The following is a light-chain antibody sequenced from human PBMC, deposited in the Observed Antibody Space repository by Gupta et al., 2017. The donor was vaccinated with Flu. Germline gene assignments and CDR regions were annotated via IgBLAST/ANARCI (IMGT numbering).Light chain of an antibody. CDR1: QSVSSSY. Sequence: EIGFTQSPGTLSLAPGERATLSCRASQSVSSSYLAWYQQKPGQAPRLLIYGASSRATGIPDRFSGSGSGTDFTLTISSLEPEDFAVYYCHQYGSSPQTFGQGTKVEIK. V-gene: IGKV3-20*01. CDR2: GAS. CDR3: HQYGSSPQT. J-gene: IGKJ1*01.